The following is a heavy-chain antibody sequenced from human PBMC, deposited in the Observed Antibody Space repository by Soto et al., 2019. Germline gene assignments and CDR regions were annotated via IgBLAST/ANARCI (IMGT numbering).Heavy chain of an antibody. V-gene: IGHV3-30*18. CDR2: ISYDGSNK. D-gene: IGHD5-18*01. CDR3: AKALGTWIQLWLDAFDI. Sequence: GSLRLSCAASGFTFSSYGMHWFRQAPGKGLEWVAVISYDGSNKYYADSVKGRFTISRDNSKNTLYLQMNSLRAEDTAVYYCAKALGTWIQLWLDAFDIWGQGTMVTVSS. J-gene: IGHJ3*02. CDR1: GFTFSSYG.